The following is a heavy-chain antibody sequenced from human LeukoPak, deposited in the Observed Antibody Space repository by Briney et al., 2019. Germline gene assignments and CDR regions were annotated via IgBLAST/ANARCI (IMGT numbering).Heavy chain of an antibody. J-gene: IGHJ3*02. D-gene: IGHD2-15*01. CDR3: ARGLGYCSGGSCPRRAFDI. Sequence: PGWSLRLSCTASGFTFSDYYMSLIRQAPGKGLEGVSFIRSSGSTIYYADSMNGRFTISRDNAKNSVYLQMNSLRAEDTAVYYCARGLGYCSGGSCPRRAFDIWGQGTVVTVSS. CDR2: IRSSGSTI. V-gene: IGHV3-11*01. CDR1: GFTFSDYY.